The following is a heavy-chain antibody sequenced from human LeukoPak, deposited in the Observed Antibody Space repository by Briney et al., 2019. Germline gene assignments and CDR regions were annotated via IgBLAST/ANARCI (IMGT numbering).Heavy chain of an antibody. CDR1: GFTFRSYG. CDR3: AKDQEMIVVVIGFSYDY. D-gene: IGHD3-22*01. J-gene: IGHJ4*02. CDR2: IRYDGSNK. V-gene: IGHV3-30*02. Sequence: GGSLRLSCAASGFTFRSYGMHWVRQAPGKGLEWVAFIRYDGSNKYCTDSVKGRFTISRDNSKNTLYLQMNSLRAEDTAVYYCAKDQEMIVVVIGFSYDYWGQGTLVTVSS.